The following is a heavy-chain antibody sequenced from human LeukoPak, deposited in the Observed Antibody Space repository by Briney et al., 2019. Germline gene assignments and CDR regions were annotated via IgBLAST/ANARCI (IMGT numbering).Heavy chain of an antibody. J-gene: IGHJ4*02. Sequence: GGSPRLSCVASGFTFSSYAMHWVRQAPGKGLEWVAVISYDGGLAYYADSVRGRFTISRDYSKNTLFLQMNSLRDEDTAVYYCARDPIVGAPDYFDYWGQGTLVTVSS. V-gene: IGHV3-30*04. CDR2: ISYDGGLA. CDR3: ARDPIVGAPDYFDY. D-gene: IGHD1-26*01. CDR1: GFTFSSYA.